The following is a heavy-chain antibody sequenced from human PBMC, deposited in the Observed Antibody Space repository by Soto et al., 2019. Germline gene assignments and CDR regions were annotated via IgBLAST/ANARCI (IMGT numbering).Heavy chain of an antibody. Sequence: QVQLQQWGAGPLRPLETLSLTCGVFGGSFCGYYWAWIRQAPGKGLEWVGEINDRGSINYNPCLKSRVSISVDTAKNHYALTLRSVTAADTVVYYCARAGHDILTGPRWVWYFDLWGRGTLVTVSS. CDR1: GGSFCGYY. J-gene: IGHJ2*01. D-gene: IGHD3-9*01. CDR2: INDRGSI. V-gene: IGHV4-34*01. CDR3: ARAGHDILTGPRWVWYFDL.